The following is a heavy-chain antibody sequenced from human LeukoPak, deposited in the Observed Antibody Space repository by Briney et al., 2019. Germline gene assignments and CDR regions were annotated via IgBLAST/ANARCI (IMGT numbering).Heavy chain of an antibody. J-gene: IGHJ4*02. D-gene: IGHD4-17*01. Sequence: GGSLRLSCAASGFTFSNAWMNWVRQAPGKGLEWVGRIKSKTDGGTTDYAAPVKGRFTISRDDSKNTLYLQMNSLRPEDTSMYYCARAIRSNGDLHTFEYWGQGTLVTVSS. V-gene: IGHV3-15*07. CDR2: IKSKTDGGTT. CDR3: ARAIRSNGDLHTFEY. CDR1: GFTFSNAW.